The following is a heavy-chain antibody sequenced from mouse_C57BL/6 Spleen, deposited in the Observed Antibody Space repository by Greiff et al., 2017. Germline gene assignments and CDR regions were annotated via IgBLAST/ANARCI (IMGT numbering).Heavy chain of an antibody. J-gene: IGHJ4*01. CDR2: IWTGGGT. V-gene: IGHV2-9-1*01. D-gene: IGHD1-1*01. Sequence: VQGVESGPGLVAPSQSLSITCTVSGFSLTSYAISWVRQPPGKGLEWLGVIWTGGGTNYNSALKSRLSSSKDNSKSQVFLEMNILQTDDTARYYCARKVTTVVGYAMDYWGQGTSVTVSS. CDR3: ARKVTTVVGYAMDY. CDR1: GFSLTSYA.